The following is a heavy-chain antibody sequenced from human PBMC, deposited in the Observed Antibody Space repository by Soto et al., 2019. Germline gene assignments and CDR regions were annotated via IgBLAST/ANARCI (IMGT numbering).Heavy chain of an antibody. CDR3: ARKIAAGNFDY. Sequence: GSLRLSCAASVFSFTTYCMHWVRQAPGKGLVWVSRINTDGSSTTYADSVKGRFTISRDNAKNTLYLQMNSLRAEDTAVYYCARKIAAGNFDYWGQGTLVTVSS. CDR1: VFSFTTYC. D-gene: IGHD6-13*01. J-gene: IGHJ4*02. CDR2: INTDGSST. V-gene: IGHV3-74*01.